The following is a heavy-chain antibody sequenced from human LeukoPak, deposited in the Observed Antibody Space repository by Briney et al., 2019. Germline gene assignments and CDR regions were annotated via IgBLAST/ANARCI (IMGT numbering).Heavy chain of an antibody. CDR3: ARRVVGATIDAFDI. CDR2: IYYSGST. Sequence: SETLSLTCTVSGGSISNTSYYWGWIRQPPGKGLEWIGSIYYSGSTYYNPSLKSRVIIFVDTSKNQFSLKLSSVTGANTAVYYCARRVVGATIDAFDIWGQGTMVTVSS. D-gene: IGHD1-26*01. CDR1: GGSISNTSYY. V-gene: IGHV4-39*01. J-gene: IGHJ3*02.